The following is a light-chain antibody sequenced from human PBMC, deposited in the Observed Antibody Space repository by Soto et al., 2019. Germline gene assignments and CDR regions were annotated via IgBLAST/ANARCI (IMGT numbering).Light chain of an antibody. J-gene: IGKJ4*01. CDR2: DAS. CDR1: QSISSW. Sequence: DIQMTQSPSTLSASVGDRVTITCRASQSISSWLAWYQQKPGKAPKLLIYDASSLESGVPSRFSGSGSGTEFTLTISSLQPDDFATYHCQQYKTFSLTFGGGTKVDIK. CDR3: QQYKTFSLT. V-gene: IGKV1-5*01.